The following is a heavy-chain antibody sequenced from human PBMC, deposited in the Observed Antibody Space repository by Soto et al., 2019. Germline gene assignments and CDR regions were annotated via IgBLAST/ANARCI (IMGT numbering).Heavy chain of an antibody. J-gene: IGHJ4*02. Sequence: QLQLQESGPGLVKPSETLSLTCTVSGGSISSSNYYWGWIRQPPGKGLEWIGSIYYSGSTYYNPSLKSRVTISVDTSKNQFSLKLSSVTAADTAVYYCARQNLYCSGGTCLYYFDYWGQGTLVTVSS. CDR3: ARQNLYCSGGTCLYYFDY. CDR2: IYYSGST. D-gene: IGHD2-15*01. CDR1: GGSISSSNYY. V-gene: IGHV4-39*01.